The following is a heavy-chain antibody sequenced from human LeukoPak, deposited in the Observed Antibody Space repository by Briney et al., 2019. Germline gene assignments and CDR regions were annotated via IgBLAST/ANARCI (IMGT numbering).Heavy chain of an antibody. CDR1: GYSFTSYW. J-gene: IGHJ5*02. CDR2: IYPGDSDT. CDR3: ARLVLDDILTGYYKGGDWFDP. Sequence: GASLQISCKGSGYSFTSYWIGWVRQMPGKGLEWMGIIYPGDSDTRYSPSFQGQVTISADKSISTAYLQWSSLKASDTAMYYCARLVLDDILTGYYKGGDWFDPWGQGTLVTVSS. V-gene: IGHV5-51*01. D-gene: IGHD3-9*01.